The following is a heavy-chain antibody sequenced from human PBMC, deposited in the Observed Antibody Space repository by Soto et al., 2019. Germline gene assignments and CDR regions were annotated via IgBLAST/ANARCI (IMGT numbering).Heavy chain of an antibody. J-gene: IGHJ4*02. D-gene: IGHD6-19*01. CDR3: ALALGPAAGLDY. CDR2: IFNSGTA. V-gene: IGHV4-31*02. Sequence: QVQLQESGPGLVKPSQTLSLTCSVSGASTVSHYHWIWIRQRPGRGLERMGYIFNSGTAFYNPSRTSRLSISMDTSGNHFSLELRSVTAADTAVYYCALALGPAAGLDYWGQGTLVTVSS. CDR1: GASTVSHYH.